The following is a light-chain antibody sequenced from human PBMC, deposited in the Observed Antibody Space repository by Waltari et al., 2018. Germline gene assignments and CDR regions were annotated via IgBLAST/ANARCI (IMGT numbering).Light chain of an antibody. J-gene: IGKJ2*01. CDR1: QSISTY. CDR3: QQNFSPPQYT. Sequence: DIQMTQSPSSLSASVGDRVTITCRASQSISTYVNWYQQKPGKAPKLLIYAASTLQSGVPSRFRGGGSGTDFTLTISGLQPEDFASYYCQQNFSPPQYTFGQGTNLEMK. CDR2: AAS. V-gene: IGKV1-39*01.